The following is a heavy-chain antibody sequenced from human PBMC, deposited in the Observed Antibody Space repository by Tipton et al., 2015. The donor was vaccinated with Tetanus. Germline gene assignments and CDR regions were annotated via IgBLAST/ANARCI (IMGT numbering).Heavy chain of an antibody. CDR1: GFVFSNYA. CDR3: ASGSALDY. CDR2: ISSTSAYI. Sequence: SLRLSCTVSGFVFSNYAMNWVRQAPGKGLEWVSSISSTSAYIYYADSLKGRFTISRDNAQNSLFLQIDNLRAEDTAIYYCASGSALDYWGQGTLVTVSS. D-gene: IGHD6-25*01. V-gene: IGHV3-21*01. J-gene: IGHJ4*02.